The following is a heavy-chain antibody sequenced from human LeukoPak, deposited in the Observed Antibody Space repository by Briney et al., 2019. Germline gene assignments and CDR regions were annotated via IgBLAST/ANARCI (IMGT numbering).Heavy chain of an antibody. V-gene: IGHV4-4*09. CDR1: GGSISSYY. J-gene: IGHJ4*02. CDR3: ARLRGAAGLDY. CDR2: IYTSGST. D-gene: IGHD1-26*01. Sequence: PSETLSLTCTVSGGSISSYYWSWIRQPPGKGLEWIGYIYTSGSTNYNPSLRSRVTISVDTSKNQFSLKLSSVTAADTAVYYCARLRGAAGLDYSGQGTLVTVSS.